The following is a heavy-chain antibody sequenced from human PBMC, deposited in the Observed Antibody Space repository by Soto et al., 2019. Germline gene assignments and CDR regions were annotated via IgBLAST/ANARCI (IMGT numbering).Heavy chain of an antibody. CDR1: GFTFSSYS. CDR2: ISSSSSYI. Sequence: PGGSLRLSCAASGFTFSSYSMNWVRQAPGKGLEWVSSISSSSSYIYYADSVKGRFTISRDNAKNSLYLQMNSLRAEDTAVYYCARDRHCSSTSCYLYYYYGMDVWGQGTTVTVSS. CDR3: ARDRHCSSTSCYLYYYYGMDV. J-gene: IGHJ6*02. D-gene: IGHD2-2*01. V-gene: IGHV3-21*01.